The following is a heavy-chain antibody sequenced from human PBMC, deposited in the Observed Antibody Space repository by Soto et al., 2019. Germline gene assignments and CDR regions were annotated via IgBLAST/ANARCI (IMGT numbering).Heavy chain of an antibody. CDR1: GYTFTSYG. CDR2: ISAYNGNT. CDR3: ASAIVVVPAAMKMDYHYYGMDV. Sequence: ASVKVSCKASGYTFTSYGISWVRQAPGQGLEWMGWISAYNGNTNYAQKLQGRVTMTTDTSTSTAYMELRSLRSDDTAVYYCASAIVVVPAAMKMDYHYYGMDVWGQGTTVTVSS. V-gene: IGHV1-18*01. J-gene: IGHJ6*02. D-gene: IGHD2-2*01.